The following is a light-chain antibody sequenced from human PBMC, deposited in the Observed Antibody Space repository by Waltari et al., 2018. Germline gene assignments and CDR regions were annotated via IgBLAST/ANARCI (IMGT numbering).Light chain of an antibody. J-gene: IGLJ1*01. CDR2: AVT. Sequence: QSALTQPPSASGSLGQSVTISCTGTSSDVGGYNYVSWYQQHPGKAPKLMIYAVTKRPSGVPDRFSGSKSGNTASLTVSGLQAEDEADYYCSSYAGSNKVFGTGTKVTVL. V-gene: IGLV2-8*01. CDR3: SSYAGSNKV. CDR1: SSDVGGYNY.